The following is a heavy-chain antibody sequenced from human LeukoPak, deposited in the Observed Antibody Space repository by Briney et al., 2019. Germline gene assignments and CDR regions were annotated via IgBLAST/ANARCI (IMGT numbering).Heavy chain of an antibody. V-gene: IGHV4-59*01. J-gene: IGHJ6*03. CDR2: IYYSGST. CDR3: ARRMSSSTSLYYYYMDV. D-gene: IGHD2-2*01. Sequence: NPSETLSLXCTVSGGSISSYYWSWIRLPPGKGLEWIGYIYYSGSTNYNPSLKSRVTISVDTSKNQFSLKLSSVTAADTAVYYCARRMSSSTSLYYYYMDVWGKGTTVTVSS. CDR1: GGSISSYY.